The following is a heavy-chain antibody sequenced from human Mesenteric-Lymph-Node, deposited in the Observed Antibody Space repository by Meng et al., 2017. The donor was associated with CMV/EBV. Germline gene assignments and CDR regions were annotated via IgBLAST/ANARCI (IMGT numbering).Heavy chain of an antibody. D-gene: IGHD6-13*01. Sequence: ASVKVSCKASGYTFTGYYMHWVRQAPGHGLEWMGWINPNSGGTNYAQKFQGRVTMTRDTSISTAYMELSRLRSDDTAVYYCARDLRYSSSLSWFDPWGQGTLVTVSS. CDR2: INPNSGGT. J-gene: IGHJ5*02. CDR3: ARDLRYSSSLSWFDP. V-gene: IGHV1-2*02. CDR1: GYTFTGYY.